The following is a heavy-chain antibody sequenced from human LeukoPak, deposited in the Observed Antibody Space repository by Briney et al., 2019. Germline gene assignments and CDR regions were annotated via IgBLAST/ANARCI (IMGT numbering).Heavy chain of an antibody. CDR2: INPSSGGT. J-gene: IGHJ4*02. V-gene: IGHV1-2*06. D-gene: IGHD1-26*01. CDR3: ATVIVGATPLPYYFDY. CDR1: GYTFTGYY. Sequence: ASVKVSCKVSGYTFTGYYLHWVRQAPRQGLEWMGRINPSSGGTNYAQKFQGRVTMTRDTSINTAYMDLSSLRSDDTAVYYCATVIVGATPLPYYFDYWGQGTLVTVSS.